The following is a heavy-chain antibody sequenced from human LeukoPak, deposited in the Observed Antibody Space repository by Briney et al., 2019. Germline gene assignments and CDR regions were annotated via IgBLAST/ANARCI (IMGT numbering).Heavy chain of an antibody. CDR3: TRRITMIVAEAFDI. CDR1: GFTFSGSA. CDR2: IRSKANSYAT. J-gene: IGHJ3*02. V-gene: IGHV3-73*01. D-gene: IGHD3-22*01. Sequence: GGSLRLSCAASGFTFSGSAMHWVRQASGKGLEWVGRIRSKANSYATAYAASVKGRFTISRDDSKNTAYLQMNSLKTEDTAVYYCTRRITMIVAEAFDIWGQGTMVTVSS.